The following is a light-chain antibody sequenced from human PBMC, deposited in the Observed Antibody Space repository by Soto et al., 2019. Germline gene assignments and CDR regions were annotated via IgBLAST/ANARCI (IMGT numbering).Light chain of an antibody. CDR3: QQGNNWHIFT. V-gene: IGKV3-11*01. CDR2: TTS. CDR1: QSVSKP. Sequence: EIVRTHSPATLSLSRGELATLSCRASQSVSKPLAWYQQKPGQAPRLLIYTTSNRATGIPARFSGSGSRTDFTLTISSLEPEDFAAYYCQQGNNWHIFTFSPGTKVDIK. J-gene: IGKJ3*01.